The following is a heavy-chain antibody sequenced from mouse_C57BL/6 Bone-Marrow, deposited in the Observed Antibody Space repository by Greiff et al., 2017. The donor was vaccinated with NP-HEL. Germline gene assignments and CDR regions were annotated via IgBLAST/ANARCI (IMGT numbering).Heavy chain of an antibody. CDR1: GFTFSDYG. J-gene: IGHJ2*01. D-gene: IGHD1-1*01. CDR2: ISSGSSTI. CDR3: ARRTYYGSSRDY. V-gene: IGHV5-17*01. Sequence: EVMLVESGGGLVKPGGSLKLSCAASGFTFSDYGMHWVRQAPETGLEWVAYISSGSSTIYYADTVKGRLTISRDNAKNTLFLQMTSLRSEDTAMYYCARRTYYGSSRDYWGQGTTLTVSS.